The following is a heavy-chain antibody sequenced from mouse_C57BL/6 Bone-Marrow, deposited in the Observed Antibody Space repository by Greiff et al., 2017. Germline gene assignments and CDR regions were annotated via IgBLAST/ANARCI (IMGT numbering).Heavy chain of an antibody. CDR2: IDPETGGT. J-gene: IGHJ4*01. D-gene: IGHD1-1*01. CDR1: GYTFTDYE. CDR3: TRSGITTVVAYYYAMDY. Sequence: VQLQQSGAELVRPGASVTLSCKASGYTFTDYEMHWVKQTPVHGLEWIGAIDPETGGTAYNQKFKGKAILTADKSSSTAYMELRSLTSEDSAVYYCTRSGITTVVAYYYAMDYWGQGTSVTVSS. V-gene: IGHV1-15*01.